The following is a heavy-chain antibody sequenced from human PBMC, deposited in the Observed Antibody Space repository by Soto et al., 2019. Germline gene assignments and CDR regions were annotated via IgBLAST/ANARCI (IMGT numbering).Heavy chain of an antibody. D-gene: IGHD6-13*01. J-gene: IGHJ6*02. V-gene: IGHV1-69*01. Sequence: QVQLVQSGAEVKKPGSSVKVSCKASGGTFSSYAISWVRQAPGQGLEWMGGIIPIFGTANYAQKFQGRVTITADDSTSTAYMELSSLRSEDTAVYYCARYRGGSPYYYYGMDVWGQGTTVTVSS. CDR1: GGTFSSYA. CDR3: ARYRGGSPYYYYGMDV. CDR2: IIPIFGTA.